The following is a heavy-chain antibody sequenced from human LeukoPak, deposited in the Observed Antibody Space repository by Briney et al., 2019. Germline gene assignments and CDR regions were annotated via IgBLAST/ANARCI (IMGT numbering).Heavy chain of an antibody. Sequence: GGSLRLSCAASGFTFSSYWMSWVRQAPGKGLEWVANIKQDGSEKYYVDSVKGRFTISRDNAKNSLYLQMNSLRAEDTAVYYCARDSSSGWYYFDYWGQGTLVTVSS. V-gene: IGHV3-7*01. CDR3: ARDSSSGWYYFDY. CDR1: GFTFSSYW. CDR2: IKQDGSEK. D-gene: IGHD6-19*01. J-gene: IGHJ4*02.